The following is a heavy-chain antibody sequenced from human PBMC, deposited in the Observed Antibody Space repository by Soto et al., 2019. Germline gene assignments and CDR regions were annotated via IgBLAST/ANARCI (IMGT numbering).Heavy chain of an antibody. Sequence: GGSLRLSCAASGFTFINAWMNWVLQAPWKGLEWVGRIKSKADGGTTDYAAPVKGRFTISRDDSKNTLYLQMNSLKTEDTAVYYCTTGAYCGGDCYPPFDYWGQGTLVTVSS. J-gene: IGHJ4*02. CDR3: TTGAYCGGDCYPPFDY. D-gene: IGHD2-21*02. V-gene: IGHV3-15*07. CDR1: GFTFINAW. CDR2: IKSKADGGTT.